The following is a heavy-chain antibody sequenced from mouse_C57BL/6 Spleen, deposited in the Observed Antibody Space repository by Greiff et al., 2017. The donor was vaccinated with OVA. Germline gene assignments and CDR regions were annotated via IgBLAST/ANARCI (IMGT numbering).Heavy chain of an antibody. D-gene: IGHD2-2*01. CDR3: ARGGGYYGYFDV. Sequence: VHLVESGPELVKPGASVKISCKASGYAFSSSWMNWVKQRPGKGLEWIGRIYPGDGDTNYNGKFKGKATLTADKSSSTAYMQLSSLTSEDSAVYFCARGGGYYGYFDVWGTGTTVTVSS. V-gene: IGHV1-82*01. CDR2: IYPGDGDT. CDR1: GYAFSSSW. J-gene: IGHJ1*03.